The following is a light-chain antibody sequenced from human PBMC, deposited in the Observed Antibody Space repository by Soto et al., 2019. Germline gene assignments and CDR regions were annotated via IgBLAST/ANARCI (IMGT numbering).Light chain of an antibody. Sequence: QSALTQPASVSGSPGQSITISCTGTSSDVGGYNYVSWYQQHPGKAPKLMIYEVSNRPPGVSNRFSGSKSGNTASLTISGLQAEDEADYYCSSYTRRNTLVLFGGGTKVTVL. CDR1: SSDVGGYNY. V-gene: IGLV2-14*01. CDR2: EVS. CDR3: SSYTRRNTLVL. J-gene: IGLJ2*01.